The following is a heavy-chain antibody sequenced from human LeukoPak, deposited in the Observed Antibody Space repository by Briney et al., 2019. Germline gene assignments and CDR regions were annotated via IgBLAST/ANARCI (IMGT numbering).Heavy chain of an antibody. Sequence: GGPLRLSCAASGFTFSNAWMTWVRQAPGKGLEWVGRIKSKTAGGTIDYAAPVKGRFTISRDDSKNTLYLQMNSLKTEDTAVYYCTTGESMVGSTIHIRWADWGQGTLVTVSS. V-gene: IGHV3-15*01. CDR3: TTGESMVGSTIHIRWAD. CDR1: GFTFSNAW. CDR2: IKSKTAGGTI. D-gene: IGHD1-26*01. J-gene: IGHJ4*02.